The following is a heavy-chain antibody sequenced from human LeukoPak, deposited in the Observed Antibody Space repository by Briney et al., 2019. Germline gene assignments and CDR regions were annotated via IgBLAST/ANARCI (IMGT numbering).Heavy chain of an antibody. Sequence: SETLSLTCAVYGGSFSGYYWSWTRQPPGKGLEWIGEINHSGSTNYNPSLKSRVTISVDTSKNQFSLKLSSVTAADTAVYYCARERLVRGVMTYYYYGMDVWGQGTTVTVSS. V-gene: IGHV4-34*01. CDR2: INHSGST. D-gene: IGHD3-10*01. J-gene: IGHJ6*02. CDR1: GGSFSGYY. CDR3: ARERLVRGVMTYYYYGMDV.